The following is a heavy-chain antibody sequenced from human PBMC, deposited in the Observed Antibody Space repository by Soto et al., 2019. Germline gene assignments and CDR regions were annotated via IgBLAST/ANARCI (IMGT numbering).Heavy chain of an antibody. CDR2: ISYSGGT. CDR3: ARYRSGWLDAFDI. Sequence: SETLSLTCTVFGGSISNYYWSWIRQPPGKGLEWIGYISYSGGTYYNPSLKSRVTISLDTSKNQFSLRLNSVTAADTAIYYCARYRSGWLDAFDIWGQGTMVTVSS. D-gene: IGHD6-19*01. CDR1: GGSISNYY. J-gene: IGHJ3*02. V-gene: IGHV4-59*08.